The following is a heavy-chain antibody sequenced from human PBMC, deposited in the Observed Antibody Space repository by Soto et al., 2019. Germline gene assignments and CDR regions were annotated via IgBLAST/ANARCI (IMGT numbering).Heavy chain of an antibody. D-gene: IGHD3-3*02. CDR3: ARVAKP. J-gene: IGHJ5*02. V-gene: IGHV4-30-2*01. Sequence: QLQLQESGSGLVKPSQTLSLTCAVSGGSISSGGYSWSWIRPPPGKGLEWIGYIYHSGGTYYNPCRKTGVTITVDRSKNQLAVTLSSVPAADTAEYYCARVAKPWGQRTLVTVSS. CDR1: GGSISSGGYS. CDR2: IYHSGGT.